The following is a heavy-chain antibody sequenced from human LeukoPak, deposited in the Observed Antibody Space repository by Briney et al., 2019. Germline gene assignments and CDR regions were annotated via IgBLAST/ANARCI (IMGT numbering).Heavy chain of an antibody. Sequence: GGSLRLSCAASGFTFSSYAMHWVRQAPGKGLEWVAVISYDGSNKYYADSVKGRFTISRDNSKNTLYLQMNSLRAEDTAVYYCARESWRGSYLDYWGQGTLVTVSS. CDR1: GFTFSSYA. CDR3: ARESWRGSYLDY. CDR2: ISYDGSNK. D-gene: IGHD3-16*01. V-gene: IGHV3-30-3*01. J-gene: IGHJ4*02.